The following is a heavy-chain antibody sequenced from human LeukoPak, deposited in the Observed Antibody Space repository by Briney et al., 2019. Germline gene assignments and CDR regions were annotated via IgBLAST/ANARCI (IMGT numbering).Heavy chain of an antibody. V-gene: IGHV3-30*03. J-gene: IGHJ2*01. CDR1: GFTFSRNG. CDR2: ISYDGYNK. Sequence: GGSLRLSCAASGFTFSRNGIHWVRQAPGKGLEWVAVISYDGYNKNYADSVKGRFTISRDNSKNTVYLQMNSLRAEDTAVYYCATEAIVVVTARDYWYFDLWGRGTLVTVSS. CDR3: ATEAIVVVTARDYWYFDL. D-gene: IGHD2-21*02.